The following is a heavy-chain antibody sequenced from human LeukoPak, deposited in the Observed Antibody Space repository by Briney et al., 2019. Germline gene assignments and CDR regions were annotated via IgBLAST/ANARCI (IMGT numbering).Heavy chain of an antibody. CDR3: ATAIVGACNWFDP. CDR1: GFTFSSYG. D-gene: IGHD1-26*01. Sequence: PGGPLRLSCAASGFTFSSYGMHWVRQAPGKGLEWVAVIWYDGSDKYYADSVKGRFTISRDNSKNTLYLQMNSLRAEDTAVYYCATAIVGACNWFDPWGQGTLVTVSS. J-gene: IGHJ5*02. V-gene: IGHV3-33*01. CDR2: IWYDGSDK.